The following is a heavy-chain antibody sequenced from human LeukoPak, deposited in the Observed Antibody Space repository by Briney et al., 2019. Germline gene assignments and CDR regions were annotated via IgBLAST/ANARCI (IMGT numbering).Heavy chain of an antibody. CDR2: ISSSSSTI. CDR3: ARDRRGIATPPYPGDY. J-gene: IGHJ4*02. D-gene: IGHD2-21*01. V-gene: IGHV3-48*04. Sequence: GGSLRLSCAASGFNFSSYSMNWVRQAPGKGLEWVSYISSSSSTIYYADSVKGRFTISRDNAKNSLYLQMNSLRAEDTAVYYCARDRRGIATPPYPGDYWGQGTLVTVSS. CDR1: GFNFSSYS.